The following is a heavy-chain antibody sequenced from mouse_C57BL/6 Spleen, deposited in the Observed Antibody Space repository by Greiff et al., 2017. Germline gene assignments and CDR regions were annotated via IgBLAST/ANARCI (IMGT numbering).Heavy chain of an antibody. V-gene: IGHV3-6*01. D-gene: IGHD1-1*01. Sequence: EVQLQQSGPGLVKPSQSLSLTCSVTGYSITSGYYWNWIRQFPGNKLEWMGYISYDGSNNYNPSLKNRISITRDTSKNQFFLKLNSVTTEDTATYYCARGGYGSSRAWFAYWGQGTLVTVSA. CDR1: GYSITSGYY. CDR2: ISYDGSN. J-gene: IGHJ3*01. CDR3: ARGGYGSSRAWFAY.